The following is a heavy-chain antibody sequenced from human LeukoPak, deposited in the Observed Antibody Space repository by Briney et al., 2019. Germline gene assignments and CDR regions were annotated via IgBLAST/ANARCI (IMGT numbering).Heavy chain of an antibody. CDR3: AREGYGSSTGGPGPNWFDP. D-gene: IGHD2-2*01. J-gene: IGHJ5*02. CDR2: IYYSGST. CDR1: GGSISSGDYY. Sequence: SETLSLTCTVSGGSISSGDYYWSWLRQPPGQGLEWIGYIYYSGSTYYNPSLKSRVTISVYTSKNQFSLKLSSVTAADTAVYYCAREGYGSSTGGPGPNWFDPWGQGALVTVSS. V-gene: IGHV4-30-4*01.